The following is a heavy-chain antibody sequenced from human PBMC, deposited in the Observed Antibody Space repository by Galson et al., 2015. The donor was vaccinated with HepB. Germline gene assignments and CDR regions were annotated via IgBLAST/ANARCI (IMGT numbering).Heavy chain of an antibody. CDR3: ATRDTAMVSGYFDY. V-gene: IGHV1-69*02. Sequence: SVKVSCKTSGGTFSSYTISWVRQAPGQGLEWMGRIIPILGIANYAQKFQGRVTITADKSTSTAYMELSSLRSEDTAVYYCATRDTAMVSGYFDYWGQGTLVTVSS. D-gene: IGHD5-18*01. CDR2: IIPILGIA. J-gene: IGHJ4*02. CDR1: GGTFSSYT.